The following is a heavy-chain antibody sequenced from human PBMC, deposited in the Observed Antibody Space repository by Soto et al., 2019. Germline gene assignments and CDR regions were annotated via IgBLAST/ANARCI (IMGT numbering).Heavy chain of an antibody. Sequence: ASVKVSCKASGGTFSSYAISWVRQAPGQGLEWMGGIIPIFGTANYAQKFQGRVTITADESTSTAYMELSSLRSEDTAVYYCARDGSYGYQYYYYGMDVWGQGTTVTVSS. J-gene: IGHJ6*02. D-gene: IGHD5-18*01. CDR3: ARDGSYGYQYYYYGMDV. CDR2: IIPIFGTA. CDR1: GGTFSSYA. V-gene: IGHV1-69*13.